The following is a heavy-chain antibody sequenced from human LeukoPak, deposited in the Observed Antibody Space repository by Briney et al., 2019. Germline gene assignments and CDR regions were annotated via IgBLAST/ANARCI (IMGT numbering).Heavy chain of an antibody. V-gene: IGHV1-69*13. CDR2: IIPIFGTA. Sequence: SVKVSCKASGGTFSSYAISWVRQAPGQGLEWMGGIIPIFGTANYAQKFQGRVTITADESTSTAYMELSSLRSEDTAVYYCARGTSSGLNWYFDLWGRGTLVTVSS. J-gene: IGHJ2*01. CDR1: GGTFSSYA. D-gene: IGHD6-25*01. CDR3: ARGTSSGLNWYFDL.